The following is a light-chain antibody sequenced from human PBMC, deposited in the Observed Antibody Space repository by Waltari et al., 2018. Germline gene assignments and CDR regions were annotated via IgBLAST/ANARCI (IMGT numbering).Light chain of an antibody. CDR1: SSNIGAGHD. CDR3: QSYDNSLSGSRV. CDR2: ANS. V-gene: IGLV1-40*01. J-gene: IGLJ3*02. Sequence: QSVLTQPPSVSGAPGQRVTISCTGSSSNIGAGHDVHWYQQLPGTAPKLRFYANSNRTAGVPDRFSCSKSGTSASLALTGLQAEDEADYYCQSYDNSLSGSRVFGGGTKLTVL.